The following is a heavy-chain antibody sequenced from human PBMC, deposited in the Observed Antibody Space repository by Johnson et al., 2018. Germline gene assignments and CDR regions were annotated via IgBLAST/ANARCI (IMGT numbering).Heavy chain of an antibody. CDR2: IYYSWST. V-gene: IGHV4-59*01. D-gene: IGHD5-18*01. CDR3: ARGSDTAMENYYYYYMDV. J-gene: IGHJ6*03. CDR1: GGSISSSY. Sequence: QVQLQESGPGLVKPSETLSLTCTVSGGSISSSYWSWIRQPPGKGLEWIGYIYYSWSTHYNPSLKSRVTISVDTSKNQFSLKLSSVTAADTAVYYCARGSDTAMENYYYYYMDVWGKGTTVTVSS.